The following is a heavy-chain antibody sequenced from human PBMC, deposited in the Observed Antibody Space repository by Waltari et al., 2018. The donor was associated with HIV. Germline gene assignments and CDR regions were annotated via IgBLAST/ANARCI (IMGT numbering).Heavy chain of an antibody. CDR1: GFTFDDYA. D-gene: IGHD1-26*01. J-gene: IGHJ2*01. CDR3: VKDMGRGGARGFWYFDL. CDR2: ITWNSGHI. Sequence: EVQLVESGGGLVQAGRPLRLSCAASGFTFDDYAMHWVRQTPGKGREWVSGITWNSGHIDYADSVKGRFTISRDNSKNSLYLQMSNLRPDDTAFYYCVKDMGRGGARGFWYFDLWGRGTLVTVSS. V-gene: IGHV3-9*01.